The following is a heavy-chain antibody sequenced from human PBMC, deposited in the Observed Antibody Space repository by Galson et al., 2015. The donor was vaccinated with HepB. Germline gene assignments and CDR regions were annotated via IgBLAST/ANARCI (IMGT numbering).Heavy chain of an antibody. V-gene: IGHV3-15*01. CDR1: GFTFRSAW. CDR2: IKNDGKTT. CDR3: TTGYSYDRHDHY. J-gene: IGHJ4*02. Sequence: SLRLSCAASGFTFRSAWMNWVRQAPGQGLEWVGRIKNDGKTTDYAAPVKGRFIISRDDSKDTLSLQMNSLKIEDTAVYYCTTGYSYDRHDHYWGQGTLVTVSS. D-gene: IGHD1-26*01.